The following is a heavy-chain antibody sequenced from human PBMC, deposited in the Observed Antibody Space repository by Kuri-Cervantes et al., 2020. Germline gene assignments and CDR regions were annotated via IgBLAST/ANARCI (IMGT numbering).Heavy chain of an antibody. Sequence: SETLSLTCAVSGGSISSSNWWSWVRQPPGKGLEWIGSIYYSGSTYYNPSLKSRVTISVDTSKNQFSLMLTSVTAADTAVYYCASGHGSGGYYNGIRNYGMDVWGQGTTVTVSS. CDR1: GGSISSSNW. J-gene: IGHJ6*02. V-gene: IGHV4-4*02. CDR3: ASGHGSGGYYNGIRNYGMDV. D-gene: IGHD3-10*01. CDR2: IYYSGST.